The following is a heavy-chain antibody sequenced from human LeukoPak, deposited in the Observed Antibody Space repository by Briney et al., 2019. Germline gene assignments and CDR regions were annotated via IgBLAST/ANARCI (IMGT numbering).Heavy chain of an antibody. J-gene: IGHJ4*02. V-gene: IGHV3-30*02. Sequence: GGSLRLSCAASGFTFSSCGMHWVRQAPGKGLGWVAFIRYDGSNKYYADSVKGRFTISRDNSKNTLYLQMNSLRAEDTAVYYCAKDAAHGSGSYYEPYFDYWGQGTLVTVSS. CDR1: GFTFSSCG. CDR3: AKDAAHGSGSYYEPYFDY. D-gene: IGHD3-10*01. CDR2: IRYDGSNK.